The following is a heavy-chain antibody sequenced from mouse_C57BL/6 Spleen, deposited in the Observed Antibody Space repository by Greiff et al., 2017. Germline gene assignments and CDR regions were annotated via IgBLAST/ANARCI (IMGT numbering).Heavy chain of an antibody. CDR1: GYSITSGYY. D-gene: IGHD4-1*01. J-gene: IGHJ2*01. V-gene: IGHV3-6*01. Sequence: DVQLQESGPGLVKPSQSLSLTCSVTGYSITSGYYWNWIRQFPGNKLEWMGYISYDGSNNYNPSLKNRISITRDTSKNQFFLKLNSVTTEDTATYYCARGTGMYYFDYWGQGTTLTVSS. CDR2: ISYDGSN. CDR3: ARGTGMYYFDY.